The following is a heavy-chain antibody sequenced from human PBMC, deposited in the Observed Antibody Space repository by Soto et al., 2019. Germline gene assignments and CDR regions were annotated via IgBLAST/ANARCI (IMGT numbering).Heavy chain of an antibody. CDR2: IYHSGST. CDR3: AAGGGLPRYY. V-gene: IGHV4-30-2*01. Sequence: QLQLQESGSGLVKPSQTLSLTCAVSGGSISSGGYSWSWIRQPPGKGLEWIGYIYHSGSTYYNPSLSGGVTIAEDSSKNRSSRKLSSVTAADTAVYYCAAGGGLPRYYWGQGTLVTVSS. J-gene: IGHJ4*02. CDR1: GGSISSGGYS. D-gene: IGHD5-12*01.